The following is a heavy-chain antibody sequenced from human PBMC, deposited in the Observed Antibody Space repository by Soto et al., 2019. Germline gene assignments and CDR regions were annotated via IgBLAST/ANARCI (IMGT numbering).Heavy chain of an antibody. D-gene: IGHD3-3*01. V-gene: IGHV3-11*01. CDR3: ARERLRTGDY. CDR1: GFTFGYYY. Sequence: GESLRLSCAASGFTFGYYYMSWIRQAPGKGLEWVSYISSSGTTIYHADSVKGRFTISRDNAKNSLYLQMNSLRAEDTAVYYCARERLRTGDYWGQGTLVTVSS. J-gene: IGHJ4*02. CDR2: ISSSGTTI.